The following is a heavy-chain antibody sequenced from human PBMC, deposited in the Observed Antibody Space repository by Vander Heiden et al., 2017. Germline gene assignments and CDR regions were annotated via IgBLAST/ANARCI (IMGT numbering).Heavy chain of an antibody. J-gene: IGHJ3*02. V-gene: IGHV4-34*01. CDR2: INHSGST. CDR3: ARYRYRGAFDI. CDR1: GGSFSGYY. Sequence: QVQLQQWGAGLLKPSETLSLTCAVYGGSFSGYYWSWIRQPPGKGLEWIGEINHSGSTNYNPSLKSRVTISVDTSKNQFSLKLSSVTAADTAVYYCARYRYRGAFDIWCQGTMVTVSS. D-gene: IGHD1-26*01.